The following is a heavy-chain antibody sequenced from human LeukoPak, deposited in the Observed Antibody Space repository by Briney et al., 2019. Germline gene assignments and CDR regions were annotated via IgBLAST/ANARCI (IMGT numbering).Heavy chain of an antibody. Sequence: KTGGSLRLSCAASGFTFSSYSMNWVRQAPGKGLEWVSSISSSSSYIYYADSVKGRFTISRDNAKNSLYLQMNSLRAEDTAVYYCARDRQQWLIRGGDHWGQGTLVTVSS. CDR2: ISSSSSYI. CDR3: ARDRQQWLIRGGDH. V-gene: IGHV3-21*01. J-gene: IGHJ4*02. CDR1: GFTFSSYS. D-gene: IGHD6-19*01.